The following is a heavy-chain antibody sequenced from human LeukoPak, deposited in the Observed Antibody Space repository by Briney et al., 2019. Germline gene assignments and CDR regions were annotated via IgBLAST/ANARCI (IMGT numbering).Heavy chain of an antibody. J-gene: IGHJ4*02. V-gene: IGHV3-30*04. D-gene: IGHD4-11*01. CDR1: GFTFNTFA. Sequence: GGSLRLSCAASGFTFNTFALHWVRQAPGKGLEWLAVISYNGSHTYYADSVRGRFTISRDNSKNTLYLQMNSLRAEDTAVYYCAKHTYSNYGGDYWGQGTLVTVSS. CDR2: ISYNGSHT. CDR3: AKHTYSNYGGDY.